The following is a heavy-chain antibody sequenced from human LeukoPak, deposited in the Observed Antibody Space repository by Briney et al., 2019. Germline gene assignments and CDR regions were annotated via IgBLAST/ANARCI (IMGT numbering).Heavy chain of an antibody. CDR3: ARGFSNWAPDFIY. V-gene: IGHV3-66*01. CDR2: IYSGGST. J-gene: IGHJ4*02. Sequence: PGRSLRLSCAASGFTVSSNYMSWVRQAPGKGLEWVSVIYSGGSTYYADSVKGRFTISRDNSKNTLYLQMNSLRAEDTAVYYCARGFSNWAPDFIYWGQGTLVTVSS. CDR1: GFTVSSNY. D-gene: IGHD1-1*01.